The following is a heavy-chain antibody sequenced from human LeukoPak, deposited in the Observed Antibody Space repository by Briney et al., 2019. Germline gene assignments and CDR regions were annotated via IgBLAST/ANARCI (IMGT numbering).Heavy chain of an antibody. CDR1: GDSISSYY. Sequence: PSETLSLTCSVSGDSISSYYWSWIRQSPGKGLECIGHIYYRGNTFYNPSLQSRVTISVDTSKSVFSLTVSSVTAADTAVYYCASGEGEVGATTLDYFDYWGQGTLVTVSS. V-gene: IGHV4-59*01. CDR2: IYYRGNT. CDR3: ASGEGEVGATTLDYFDY. D-gene: IGHD1-26*01. J-gene: IGHJ4*02.